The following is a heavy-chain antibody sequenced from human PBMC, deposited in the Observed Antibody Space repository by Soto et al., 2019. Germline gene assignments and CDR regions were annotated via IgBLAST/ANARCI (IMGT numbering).Heavy chain of an antibody. Sequence: QVHLQQWGAGLLKPSETLSLTCAVYGESFIGYYWSWSRQPPGKGLEGIGEINHRGSTNYNPSLKSRVTISIDTSKNQFSLKMTSVTAEDTSVYYCARTDIVTTTWFDPWGQGTLVTVSS. CDR3: ARTDIVTTTWFDP. CDR2: INHRGST. CDR1: GESFIGYY. D-gene: IGHD5-12*01. J-gene: IGHJ5*02. V-gene: IGHV4-34*02.